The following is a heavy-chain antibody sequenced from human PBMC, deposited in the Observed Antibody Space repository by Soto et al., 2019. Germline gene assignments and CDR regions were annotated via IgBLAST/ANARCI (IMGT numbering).Heavy chain of an antibody. Sequence: QITLKESGPPLVKPTQTLTLTCTFSGFSLSTSGVGVGWIRQPPGKALEWLALIYWDDDKRYSPSLKSRLTITKDTSKSQVVLTMTNMDPVDTATYYCAPLAVERDYFDYWGQGTLVTVSS. CDR1: GFSLSTSGVG. D-gene: IGHD1-1*01. V-gene: IGHV2-5*02. J-gene: IGHJ4*02. CDR2: IYWDDDK. CDR3: APLAVERDYFDY.